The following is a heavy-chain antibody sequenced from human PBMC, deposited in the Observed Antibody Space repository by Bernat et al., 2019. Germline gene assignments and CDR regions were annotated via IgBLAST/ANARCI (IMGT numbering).Heavy chain of an antibody. CDR2: ISSSGITI. V-gene: IGHV3-48*03. CDR1: GLTFSSLE. J-gene: IGHJ6*03. D-gene: IGHD3-22*01. CDR3: ARGDSYKDV. Sequence: EVQLVESGGGLVQPGGSLRLSCAASGLTFSSLELNWVRQAPGKGLEWVSFISSSGITIYYADSLKGRFTISRDNAKNSLYLQMNSLRAEDTAVYYCARGDSYKDVWGKGTTVTVSS.